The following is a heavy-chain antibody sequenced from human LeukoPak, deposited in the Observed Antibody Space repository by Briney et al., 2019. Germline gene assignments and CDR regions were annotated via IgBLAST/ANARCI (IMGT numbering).Heavy chain of an antibody. CDR2: ISYGGSNK. D-gene: IGHD2-2*01. Sequence: GGSLRLSCAASGFTFSSYAMHWVRQAPGKGLEWVAVISYGGSNKNYADSVKGRFTISRDNSKNTLYLQMNSLRGEDTAVYYCARGFGEPAALTDYWGQGTLVTVSS. CDR1: GFTFSSYA. J-gene: IGHJ4*02. V-gene: IGHV3-30*04. CDR3: ARGFGEPAALTDY.